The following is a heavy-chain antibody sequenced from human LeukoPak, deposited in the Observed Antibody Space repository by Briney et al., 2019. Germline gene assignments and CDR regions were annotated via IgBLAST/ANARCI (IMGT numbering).Heavy chain of an antibody. Sequence: PSETLSLTCTVSGGSISSYYWSWIRQPPGKGLEWIGYIYYSGSTNYNPSLKSRVTISVDTSKNQFSLKLSSVTAADTAVYYCARLYRDGSYYYYYMDVWGKGTTVTVS. CDR3: ARLYRDGSYYYYYMDV. CDR1: GGSISSYY. V-gene: IGHV4-59*01. CDR2: IYYSGST. J-gene: IGHJ6*03. D-gene: IGHD2-2*02.